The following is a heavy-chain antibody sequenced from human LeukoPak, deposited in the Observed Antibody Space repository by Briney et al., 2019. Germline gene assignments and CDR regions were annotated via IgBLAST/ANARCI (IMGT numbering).Heavy chain of an antibody. D-gene: IGHD3-22*01. V-gene: IGHV4-61*02. J-gene: IGHJ4*02. CDR1: GGSISSSSYY. CDR2: MYTSGST. Sequence: SETLSLTCIVSGGSISSSSYYWSWIRQPAGKGLQWIGRMYTSGSTNYNPSLKSRVTISVDTSKNQFSLKLSSVTAADTAVYYCARGYHYYYDSSGYFNWGQGTLVTVSS. CDR3: ARGYHYYYDSSGYFN.